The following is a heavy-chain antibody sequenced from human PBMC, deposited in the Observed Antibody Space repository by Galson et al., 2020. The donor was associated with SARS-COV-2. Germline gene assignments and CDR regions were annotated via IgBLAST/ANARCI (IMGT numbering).Heavy chain of an antibody. CDR1: GFTFSSYG. V-gene: IGHV3-30*18. J-gene: IGHJ6*02. D-gene: IGHD2-2*02. Sequence: GESLKISCAASGFTFSSYGMHWVRQAPGKGLEWVAVISYDGSNKYYADSVKGRFTISRDNSKNTLYLQMNSLRAEDTAVYYCAKDHHRYCSSTSCYKNGMDVWGQGTTVTVSS. CDR3: AKDHHRYCSSTSCYKNGMDV. CDR2: ISYDGSNK.